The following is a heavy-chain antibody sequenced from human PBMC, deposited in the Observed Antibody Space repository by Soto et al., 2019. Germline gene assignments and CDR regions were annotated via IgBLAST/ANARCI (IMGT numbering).Heavy chain of an antibody. Sequence: SVKVSCKASGGTFSSYANTWVRQAPGQGFEWMGGIIPIFGTANYAQKFQGRVTITADESTSTAYMELSSLRSEDTAVYYCARDRGPSSGYYPYWFDPWGQGTLVTVSS. V-gene: IGHV1-69*13. CDR3: ARDRGPSSGYYPYWFDP. CDR1: GGTFSSYA. J-gene: IGHJ5*02. CDR2: IIPIFGTA. D-gene: IGHD3-22*01.